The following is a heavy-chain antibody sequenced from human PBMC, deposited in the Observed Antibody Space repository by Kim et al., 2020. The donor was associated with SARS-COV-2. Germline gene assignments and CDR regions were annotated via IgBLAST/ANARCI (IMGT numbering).Heavy chain of an antibody. D-gene: IGHD2-2*01. Sequence: GGSLRLSCTASGFTFGDYAMSWFRQAPGKGLEWVGFIRSKAYGGTTEYAAYGKGRFTIARDDSKSIAYLQMNSLKTEDTAVYYCTRDKRVPAAPGDYYYYAMYASGHETPLTVS. CDR3: TRDKRVPAAPGDYYYYAMYA. CDR2: IRSKAYGGTT. J-gene: IGHJ6*02. CDR1: GFTFGDYA. V-gene: IGHV3-49*03.